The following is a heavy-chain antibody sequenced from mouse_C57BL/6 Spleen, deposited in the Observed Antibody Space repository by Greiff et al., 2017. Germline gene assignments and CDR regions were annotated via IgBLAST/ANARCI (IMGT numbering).Heavy chain of an antibody. CDR2: IYPGDGDT. Sequence: QVQLQQSGPELVKPGASVKISCKASGYAFSSSWMNWVKQRPGKGLEWIGRIYPGDGDTNYNGKFKGKATLTADKSSSLAYMQLGSLASEDSAVYFCARDYYGSHYFGYWGQGTTLTASS. D-gene: IGHD1-1*01. CDR1: GYAFSSSW. CDR3: ARDYYGSHYFGY. V-gene: IGHV1-82*01. J-gene: IGHJ2*01.